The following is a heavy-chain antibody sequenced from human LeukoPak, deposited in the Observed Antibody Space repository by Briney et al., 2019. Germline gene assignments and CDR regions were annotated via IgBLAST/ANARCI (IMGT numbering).Heavy chain of an antibody. J-gene: IGHJ4*02. V-gene: IGHV4-59*01. CDR1: GGSISSYY. Sequence: PSETLSLTCTVSGGSISSYYWSLIRQPPGKGLEWIGYIYYSGSTNYNPSLKSRVTISVDTSKNQFSLKLSSVTAADTAVYYCARNPDGSGYYSYFDYWGQGTLVTVSS. CDR2: IYYSGST. CDR3: ARNPDGSGYYSYFDY. D-gene: IGHD3-22*01.